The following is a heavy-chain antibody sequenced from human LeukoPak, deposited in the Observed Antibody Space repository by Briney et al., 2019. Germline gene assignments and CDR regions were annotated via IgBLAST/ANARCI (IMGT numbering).Heavy chain of an antibody. CDR3: AKDLRLGELSPSDY. J-gene: IGHJ4*02. Sequence: QPGGSLRLSCAASGFTFSSYGMHWVRQAPGKGLGWVAFIRYEGSNKYYADSVKGRFTISRDNSKNTLYLQMNSLRAEDTAVYYCAKDLRLGELSPSDYWGQGTLVTVSS. V-gene: IGHV3-30*02. D-gene: IGHD3-16*02. CDR2: IRYEGSNK. CDR1: GFTFSSYG.